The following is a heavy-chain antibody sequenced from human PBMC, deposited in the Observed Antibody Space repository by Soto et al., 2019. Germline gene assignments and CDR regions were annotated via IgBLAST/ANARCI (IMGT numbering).Heavy chain of an antibody. V-gene: IGHV3-7*03. CDR1: GFTFSSYW. D-gene: IGHD3-10*01. CDR3: ARQTSESASEI. CDR2: IKKDGSEK. Sequence: PGGSLRLSCAASGFTFSSYWMSWVRQAPGKGLEWVANIKKDGSEKLYMDSVKGRFIISRDNARNSLYLQMNSLRAEDTAVYHCARQTSESASEIWGQGTMVTVSS. J-gene: IGHJ3*02.